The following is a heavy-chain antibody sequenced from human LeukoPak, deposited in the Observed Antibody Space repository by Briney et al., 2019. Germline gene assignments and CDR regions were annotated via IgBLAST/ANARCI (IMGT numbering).Heavy chain of an antibody. CDR3: ARAGYRGYDSDALDV. CDR1: GYTFDDYD. Sequence: ASVKVSCKASGYTFDDYDINWVRQVPGHGLEWLGWMNGRSGNTGYTEKLEGRLSMTRDTSTTTAYLEVTGLTSEDTAMYFCARAGYRGYDSDALDVWGQGTLVTVSS. V-gene: IGHV1-8*01. D-gene: IGHD5-12*01. J-gene: IGHJ3*01. CDR2: MNGRSGNT.